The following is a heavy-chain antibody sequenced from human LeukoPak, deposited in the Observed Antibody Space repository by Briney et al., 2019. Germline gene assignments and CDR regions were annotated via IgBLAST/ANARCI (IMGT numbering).Heavy chain of an antibody. Sequence: GGSLRLSCAASGFTFNTYAITWVRQAPGKGLEWVSAISGSGGRTYYSDSVKGRFTISRDNSKNTLYLQMNSLRAEDTAVYYCARVKRDCSGGSCYSFDYWGQGTLVTVSS. CDR1: GFTFNTYA. CDR2: ISGSGGRT. J-gene: IGHJ4*02. D-gene: IGHD2-15*01. V-gene: IGHV3-23*01. CDR3: ARVKRDCSGGSCYSFDY.